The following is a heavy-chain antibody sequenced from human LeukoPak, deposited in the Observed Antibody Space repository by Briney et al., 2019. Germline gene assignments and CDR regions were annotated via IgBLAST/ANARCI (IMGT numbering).Heavy chain of an antibody. J-gene: IGHJ4*02. V-gene: IGHV3-9*01. CDR2: ISWNSGSI. D-gene: IGHD3-10*01. CDR3: ASSREFYFDY. Sequence: GGSLRLSCAASGFTFDDYAMHWVRQAPGKGLEWVSGISWNSGSIGYADSVKGRFTISRDNAKNSLYLQMNSLRAEDTAVYYCASSREFYFDYWGQGTLVTVSS. CDR1: GFTFDDYA.